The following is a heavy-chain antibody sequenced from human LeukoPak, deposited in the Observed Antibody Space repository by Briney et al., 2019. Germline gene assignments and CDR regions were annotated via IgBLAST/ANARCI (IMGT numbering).Heavy chain of an antibody. CDR1: GGSISSYY. J-gene: IGHJ3*02. CDR3: AIEGYCSSTSCLDAFDI. CDR2: IYTSGST. V-gene: IGHV4-4*07. D-gene: IGHD2-2*01. Sequence: PSQTISLTCTVSGGSISSYYWSWIRQPAGKGLGWIGSIYTSGSTNYNPPLKSRVTMSVDTSKNQFSLKLSSATAAETAVYYCAIEGYCSSTSCLDAFDIWGQGTVVTVSS.